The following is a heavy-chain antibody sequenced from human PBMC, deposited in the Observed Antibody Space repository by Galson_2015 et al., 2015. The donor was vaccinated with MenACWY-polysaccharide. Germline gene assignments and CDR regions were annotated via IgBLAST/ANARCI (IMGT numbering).Heavy chain of an antibody. J-gene: IGHJ5*02. CDR2: ITYDGSDQ. CDR3: AKREARNSGPFHL. CDR1: GFTFSSYG. D-gene: IGHD6-19*01. V-gene: IGHV3-30*18. Sequence: SLRLSCAASGFTFSSYGMHWVRQAPGKGLEWVTYITYDGSDQNYARSVKGRFTISRDNSKSMLYLQMDSLRAEDTAVYHCAKREARNSGPFHLWGQGALFTVSS.